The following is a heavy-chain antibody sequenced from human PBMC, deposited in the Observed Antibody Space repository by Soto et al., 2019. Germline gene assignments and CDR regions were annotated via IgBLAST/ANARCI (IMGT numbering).Heavy chain of an antibody. J-gene: IGHJ6*01. CDR3: VRLRIGVGGSDPILYYYHGTDV. V-gene: IGHV4-4*02. D-gene: IGHD6-13*01. CDR2: IYHSGTT. Sequence: GQGLEWIGQIYHSGTTNYNPSLKSRVTILLDKSKNEFSLKVTSVTAADTAVYYCVRLRIGVGGSDPILYYYHGTDVLLHGT.